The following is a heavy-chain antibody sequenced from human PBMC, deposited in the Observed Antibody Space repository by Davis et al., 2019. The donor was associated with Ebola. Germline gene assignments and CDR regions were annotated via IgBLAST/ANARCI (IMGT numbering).Heavy chain of an antibody. CDR1: GGSISSHY. CDR2: IYYSGST. J-gene: IGHJ6*03. Sequence: PSETLSLTCTVSGGSISSHYWSWIRQPPGKGLEWIGYIYYSGSTYYNPSLKSRVTISEDTSRNQFSLKLTSVTAADTAVYYCARGRGEHSSGWFYYYYMDVWGKGTTVIVSS. D-gene: IGHD6-19*01. CDR3: ARGRGEHSSGWFYYYYMDV. V-gene: IGHV4-59*11.